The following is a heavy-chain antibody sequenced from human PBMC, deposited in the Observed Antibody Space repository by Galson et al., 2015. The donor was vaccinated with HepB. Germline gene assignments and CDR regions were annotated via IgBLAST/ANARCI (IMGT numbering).Heavy chain of an antibody. CDR3: ARVTSDVDF. J-gene: IGHJ4*02. CDR1: GFTFSDYY. D-gene: IGHD5-18*01. Sequence: SLRLSCAASGFTFSDYYMDWARQAPGKGLEWLGRIRKKANSYTTEYAASVKGRFTISRDDSMNSLYLQMNSLKTEDTAIYYCARVTSDVDFRGQGVLVTVSS. V-gene: IGHV3-72*01. CDR2: IRKKANSYTT.